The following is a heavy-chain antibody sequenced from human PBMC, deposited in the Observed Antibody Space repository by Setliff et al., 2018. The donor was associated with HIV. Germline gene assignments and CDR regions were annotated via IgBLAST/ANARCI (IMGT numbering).Heavy chain of an antibody. CDR1: GFTFSSYA. Sequence: GGSLRLSCAASGFTFSSYAMSWVRQAPGKGLEWVSAIRGSGGTTYYADSVKVRFTISRDNAKNSLDLQMNYLRAGDTAVYYCAREPIYCSGGSCYSGLGWFDPWGQGTLVTVSS. CDR3: AREPIYCSGGSCYSGLGWFDP. V-gene: IGHV3-23*01. CDR2: IRGSGGTT. D-gene: IGHD2-15*01. J-gene: IGHJ5*02.